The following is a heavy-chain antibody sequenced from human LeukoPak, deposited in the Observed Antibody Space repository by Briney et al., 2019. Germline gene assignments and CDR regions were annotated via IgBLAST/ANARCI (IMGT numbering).Heavy chain of an antibody. Sequence: SEALSLTCSVSGDSVSSAGYHWSWIRQAPGKGLEWIGHSGSPSYNPSLKSRVMISIDTSKNQFSLKVSTVTAADTAVYYCTTYYVGEGGRGHWGPGTLVTVSS. V-gene: IGHV4-61*08. J-gene: IGHJ4*02. CDR3: TTYYVGEGGRGH. D-gene: IGHD2-21*01. CDR1: GDSVSSAGYH. CDR2: SGSP.